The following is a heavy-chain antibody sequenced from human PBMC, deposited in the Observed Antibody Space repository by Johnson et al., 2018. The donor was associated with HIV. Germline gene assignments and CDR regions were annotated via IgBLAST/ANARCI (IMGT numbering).Heavy chain of an antibody. Sequence: QVQLVESGGGVVQPGRSLRLSCVGSGFTFSGYAMHWVRQAPGKGLEWVAFISYDGSTKYYADSVRGRFTISRDNSKDTLHLHMNSLRPEDTAVYFCAREGNWNPTYGFDVWGQGTMVTVSS. CDR1: GFTFSGYA. CDR3: AREGNWNPTYGFDV. V-gene: IGHV3-30-3*01. D-gene: IGHD1-1*01. CDR2: ISYDGSTK. J-gene: IGHJ3*01.